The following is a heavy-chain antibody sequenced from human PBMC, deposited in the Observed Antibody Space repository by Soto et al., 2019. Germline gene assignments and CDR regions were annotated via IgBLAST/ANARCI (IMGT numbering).Heavy chain of an antibody. CDR3: ARDLGFGVVSVGWFDP. D-gene: IGHD3-3*01. J-gene: IGHJ5*02. V-gene: IGHV1-18*01. CDR2: ISAYNGNT. CDR1: RLTLTSYG. Sequence: ASVKVFWQASRLTLTSYGLSWVRQAPGKGLEWMGWISAYNGNTNYAQKLQGRVTMTTDTSTSTAYMELRSLRSDDTAVYYCARDLGFGVVSVGWFDPWGQGTLVTVSS.